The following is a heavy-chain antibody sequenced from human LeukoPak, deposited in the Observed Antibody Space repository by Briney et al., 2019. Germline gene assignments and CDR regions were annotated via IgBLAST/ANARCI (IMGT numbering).Heavy chain of an antibody. V-gene: IGHV3-48*04. D-gene: IGHD3-10*01. CDR3: ARDSEVFGESAPYFDY. J-gene: IGHJ4*02. CDR2: ISSSSSTI. Sequence: GGSLRLSCAASGFTFSSYSMNWVRQAPGKGLEWVSYISSSSSTIYYADSVKGRFTISRDNAKNSLYLQMNSLRAEDTAVYYCARDSEVFGESAPYFDYWGQGTLVTVSS. CDR1: GFTFSSYS.